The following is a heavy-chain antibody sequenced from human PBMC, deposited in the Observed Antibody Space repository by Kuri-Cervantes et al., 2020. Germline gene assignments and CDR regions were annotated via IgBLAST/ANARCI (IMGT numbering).Heavy chain of an antibody. J-gene: IGHJ5*02. CDR1: GYTFTSYG. Sequence: ASVKVSCKASGYTFTSYGISWVRQAPGQGLEWMGWISAYNGNTKYSQKFQGGVTITRDTSASTVYMELSSLRSEDTAVFYCVREGCSGGICYKRGIDPWGQGTLVTVSS. D-gene: IGHD2-8*02. CDR2: ISAYNGNT. V-gene: IGHV1-18*01. CDR3: VREGCSGGICYKRGIDP.